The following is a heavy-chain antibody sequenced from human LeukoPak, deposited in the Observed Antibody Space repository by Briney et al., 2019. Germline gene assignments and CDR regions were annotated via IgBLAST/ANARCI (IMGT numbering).Heavy chain of an antibody. J-gene: IGHJ3*02. CDR2: ISSSSSYI. D-gene: IGHD1/OR15-1a*01. CDR3: ANSGWAIQTTDAFDI. CDR1: GFTFSSYS. V-gene: IGHV3-21*01. Sequence: GGSLRLSCAASGFTFSSYSMDWVRQAPGKGLEWVSSISSSSSYIYYADSVKGRFTISRDNAKNSLYLQMNSLRAEDTAVYYCANSGWAIQTTDAFDIWGQGTMVTVSS.